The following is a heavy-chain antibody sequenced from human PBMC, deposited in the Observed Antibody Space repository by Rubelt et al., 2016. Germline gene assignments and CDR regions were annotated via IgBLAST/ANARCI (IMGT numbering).Heavy chain of an antibody. CDR2: MSGSGGNT. J-gene: IGHJ4*02. CDR3: ARGRGSTYGYEDY. D-gene: IGHD5-18*01. Sequence: MTWVRQALGKGLEWVSAMSGSGGNTYYADSVKGRCTISRDNSKNTLYLQMSSLRADDTAVYYCARGRGSTYGYEDYWGQGTLVTVSS. V-gene: IGHV3-23*01.